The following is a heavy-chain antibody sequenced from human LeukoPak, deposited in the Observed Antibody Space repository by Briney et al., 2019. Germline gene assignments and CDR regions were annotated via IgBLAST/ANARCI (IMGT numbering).Heavy chain of an antibody. CDR1: GGSFSGYY. CDR3: ARVNCSGGSCYSYFDY. D-gene: IGHD2-15*01. V-gene: IGHV4-59*01. J-gene: IGHJ4*02. Sequence: SETLSLTCAVYGGSFSGYYWSWIRQPPGRGLEWIGYIYYSGSTNYNPTLKSRVTISVDTSKNQFSLKLSSVTAADTAVYYCARVNCSGGSCYSYFDYWGQGTLVTVSS. CDR2: IYYSGST.